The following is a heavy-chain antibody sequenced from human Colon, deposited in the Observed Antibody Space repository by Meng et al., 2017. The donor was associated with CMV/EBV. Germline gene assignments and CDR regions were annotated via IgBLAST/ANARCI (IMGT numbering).Heavy chain of an antibody. CDR3: ASQSGYLGWFDP. J-gene: IGHJ5*02. Sequence: SVKASGYNFNYRYLHWVRQAPGQALEWMGWITPFDGKTSYAQMVQDRVTFTADTSLSTAYMELSSLTSEDTAMYYCASQSGYLGWFDPWGQGTLVTVSS. V-gene: IGHV1-45*01. CDR2: ITPFDGKT. D-gene: IGHD3-3*01. CDR1: GYNFNYRY.